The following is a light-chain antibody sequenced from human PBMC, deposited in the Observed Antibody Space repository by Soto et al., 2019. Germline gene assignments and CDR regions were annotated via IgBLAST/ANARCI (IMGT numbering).Light chain of an antibody. Sequence: EIVLTQSPGTLSLSPGESATLSCRASQSVGRNYLAWFQHKPDQAPRLLIYDASKRATGIPARFSGSGSGTDFTLTISSLEPEDFAIYYCHQRSNWPLTFGGGTRLEIK. CDR1: QSVGRNY. J-gene: IGKJ4*01. CDR2: DAS. V-gene: IGKV3-11*01. CDR3: HQRSNWPLT.